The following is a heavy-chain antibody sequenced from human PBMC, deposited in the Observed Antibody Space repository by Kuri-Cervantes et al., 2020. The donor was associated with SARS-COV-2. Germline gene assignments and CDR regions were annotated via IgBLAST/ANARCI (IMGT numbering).Heavy chain of an antibody. Sequence: SVKVSCKASGGTFSSYAISWVRQAPGQGLEWMGGIIPIFGTANYAKKFQGRVTITADESTSTAYMELSSLRSEDTAVYYCAREGGEGGATLYGMDVWGQGTTVTVSS. V-gene: IGHV1-69*13. D-gene: IGHD1-26*01. J-gene: IGHJ6*02. CDR2: IIPIFGTA. CDR3: AREGGEGGATLYGMDV. CDR1: GGTFSSYA.